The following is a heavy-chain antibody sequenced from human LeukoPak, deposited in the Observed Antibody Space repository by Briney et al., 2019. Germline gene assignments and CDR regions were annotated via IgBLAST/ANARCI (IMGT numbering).Heavy chain of an antibody. J-gene: IGHJ5*02. CDR1: GGSISSGGYY. D-gene: IGHD3-10*01. CDR2: IYYSGST. Sequence: SQTLSHTCTVSGGSISSGGYYWSWIRQHPGKGLEWIGYIYYSGSTYYNPSLKSRVTISVDTSKNQFSLKLSSVTAADTAVYYCAREELWFGELHLDPWGQGTLVTVSS. CDR3: AREELWFGELHLDP. V-gene: IGHV4-31*03.